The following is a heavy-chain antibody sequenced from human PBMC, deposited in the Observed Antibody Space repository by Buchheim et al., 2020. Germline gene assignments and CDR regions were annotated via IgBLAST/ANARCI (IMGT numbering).Heavy chain of an antibody. Sequence: QVQLVESGGGVVQPGRSLRLSCAASGFTFSTYAIHWVRQAPGKGLGWVAVISYDVSKKYYAASVKGRFPISRDNSKNTLYLQMNSLRAEDTAVYYCARGPPEAYCGGDCLDYFDYWGQGTL. V-gene: IGHV3-30-3*01. CDR1: GFTFSTYA. D-gene: IGHD2-21*02. CDR3: ARGPPEAYCGGDCLDYFDY. J-gene: IGHJ4*02. CDR2: ISYDVSKK.